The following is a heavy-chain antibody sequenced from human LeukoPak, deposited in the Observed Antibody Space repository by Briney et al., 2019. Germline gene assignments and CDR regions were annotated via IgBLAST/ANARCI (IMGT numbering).Heavy chain of an antibody. CDR3: ARDGYSSGWLYFDY. CDR2: IYTSGST. Sequence: SETLSLTCTVSGGSISSYYWSWIRQPAGKGLEWIGRIYTSGSTNYNPPLKSRVTMSVDTSKNQFSLKLSSVTAADTAVYYCARDGYSSGWLYFDYWGQGTLVTVSS. D-gene: IGHD6-19*01. CDR1: GGSISSYY. V-gene: IGHV4-4*07. J-gene: IGHJ4*02.